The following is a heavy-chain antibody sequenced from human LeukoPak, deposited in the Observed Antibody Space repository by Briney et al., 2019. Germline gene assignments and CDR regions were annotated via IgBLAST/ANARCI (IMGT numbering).Heavy chain of an antibody. CDR3: AKGRGWEASYYYYYMDV. CDR1: GFTFSSYG. Sequence: GGTLRLSCAASGFTFSSYGMSWVRQAPGKGLEWVSAISGSGGSTYYADSVKGRFTISRDNAKNSLYLQMNSLRAEDTAVYYCAKGRGWEASYYYYYMDVWGKGTTVTISS. CDR2: ISGSGGST. D-gene: IGHD1-26*01. J-gene: IGHJ6*03. V-gene: IGHV3-23*01.